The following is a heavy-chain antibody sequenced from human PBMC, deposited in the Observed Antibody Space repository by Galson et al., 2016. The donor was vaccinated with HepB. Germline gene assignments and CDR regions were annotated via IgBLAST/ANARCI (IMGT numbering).Heavy chain of an antibody. CDR3: TTDPPYTGGAAAAW. V-gene: IGHV3-15*01. Sequence: SLRLSCAASGVIFSDLWMTWVRQAPGKGLEWVGRIKSRVDGETADYGAPVKGRFSISRDDSKNTVFLQMNSLNTDDTGVYYCTTDPPYTGGAAAAWWGQGTLVTVSS. CDR2: IKSRVDGETA. D-gene: IGHD6-13*01. J-gene: IGHJ4*02. CDR1: GVIFSDLW.